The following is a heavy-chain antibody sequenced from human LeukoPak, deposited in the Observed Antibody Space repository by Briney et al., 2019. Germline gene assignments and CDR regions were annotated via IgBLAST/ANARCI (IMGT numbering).Heavy chain of an antibody. J-gene: IGHJ4*02. D-gene: IGHD5-18*01. CDR2: ISCDGSNK. V-gene: IGHV3-30*18. Sequence: HPGRSLRLSCAASGFTFSSYGMHWVRQAAGKGLEWVAVISCDGSNKYYADSVKGRFTISRDNSKNTLYLQMNSLRAEDTAVYYCAKDDVWLVDYWGQGTLVTVSS. CDR1: GFTFSSYG. CDR3: AKDDVWLVDY.